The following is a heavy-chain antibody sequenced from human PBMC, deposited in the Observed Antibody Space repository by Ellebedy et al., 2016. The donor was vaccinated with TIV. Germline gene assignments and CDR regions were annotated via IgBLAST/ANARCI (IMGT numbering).Heavy chain of an antibody. J-gene: IGHJ6*02. D-gene: IGHD2-2*01. CDR1: GGSISGTYTSYY. V-gene: IGHV4-39*01. Sequence: SETLSLXCNVSGGSISGTYTSYYWGWVRQPPGKGLEWIGSIYDSGRTHYNPSLKGRVTISVDTSKNQFSLKLSSVTAADTAVYYCARYRSGIVVVPAHYGMDVWGQGTTVTVSS. CDR3: ARYRSGIVVVPAHYGMDV. CDR2: IYDSGRT.